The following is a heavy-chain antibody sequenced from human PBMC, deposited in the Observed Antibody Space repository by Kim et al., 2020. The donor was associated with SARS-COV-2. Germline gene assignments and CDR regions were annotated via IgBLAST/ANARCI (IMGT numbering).Heavy chain of an antibody. J-gene: IGHJ4*02. CDR2: IYYSGST. V-gene: IGHV4-59*01. CDR1: GGSISSDY. Sequence: SETLSLTCTVSGGSISSDYWSWIWQPTGKGLEWIGYIYYSGSTNFNPALMSRVTISVDTSKNQFSLKLSSVTAADTAVYYCARAAIFGTWDYWGQGTLVTVSS. D-gene: IGHD3-3*01. CDR3: ARAAIFGTWDY.